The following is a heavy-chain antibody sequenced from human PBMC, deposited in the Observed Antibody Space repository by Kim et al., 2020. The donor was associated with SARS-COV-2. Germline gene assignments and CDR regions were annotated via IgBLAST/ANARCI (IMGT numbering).Heavy chain of an antibody. CDR3: ARIPFNYYGMDV. CDR2: IYHSGST. V-gene: IGHV4-4*02. J-gene: IGHJ6*02. D-gene: IGHD2-2*02. CDR1: GGSISSSNW. Sequence: SETLSLTCAVSGGSISSSNWWTWVRQPPGKGLEWIGEIYHSGSTNYNPSLKSRVAISADKSKNQFSLKLNSVTAADTAVYYCARIPFNYYGMDVWGQGTTVTVSS.